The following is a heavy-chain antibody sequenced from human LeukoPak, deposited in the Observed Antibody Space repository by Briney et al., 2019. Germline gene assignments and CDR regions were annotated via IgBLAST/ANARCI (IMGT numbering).Heavy chain of an antibody. CDR1: GYTYTAYY. Sequence: ASVKVSCKACGYTYTAYYIHWVRQAPGHGLEWMGWINPNSGGTSYAQKFQGRVTLTRDTSISTAYMELSRLRSDDTAVYYCAKARGLYCSSTSCYDCDVWGKGTTVTVSS. V-gene: IGHV1-2*02. D-gene: IGHD2-2*01. J-gene: IGHJ6*04. CDR2: INPNSGGT. CDR3: AKARGLYCSSTSCYDCDV.